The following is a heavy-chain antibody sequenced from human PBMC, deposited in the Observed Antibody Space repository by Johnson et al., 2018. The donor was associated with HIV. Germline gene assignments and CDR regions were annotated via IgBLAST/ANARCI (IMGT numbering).Heavy chain of an antibody. CDR1: GFTFDDYG. J-gene: IGHJ3*02. V-gene: IGHV3-66*01. D-gene: IGHD3/OR15-3a*01. CDR3: ARDPGLYYDIWVSAFDI. CDR2: IYTGGST. Sequence: VQLVESGGTVIRPGGSLRLSCVASGFTFDDYGMSWVRQAPGKGLEWVSVIYTGGSTYYADSVKGRFTISRDNSKNTLDLQMNNLRAEDTAVYYCARDPGLYYDIWVSAFDIWGQGTMVTVSS.